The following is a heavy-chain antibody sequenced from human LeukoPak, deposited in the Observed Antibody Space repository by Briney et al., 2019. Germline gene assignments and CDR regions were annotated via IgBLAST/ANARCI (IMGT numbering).Heavy chain of an antibody. CDR2: IYSGGST. CDR1: GFTVSSNY. J-gene: IGHJ4*02. D-gene: IGHD1-26*01. V-gene: IGHV3-53*01. CDR3: AKDGSGSPLGY. Sequence: GGSLRLSCAASGFTVSSNYMSWVRQAPGKGLEWVSVIYSGGSTYYADSVKGRSTISRDNSKNTLYLQMNSLRAEDTAVYYCAKDGSGSPLGYWGQGTLVTVSS.